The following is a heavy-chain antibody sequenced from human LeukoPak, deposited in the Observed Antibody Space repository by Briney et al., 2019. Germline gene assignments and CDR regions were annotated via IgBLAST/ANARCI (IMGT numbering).Heavy chain of an antibody. Sequence: GGALRLSCSASGFSFSTFARIWGRQPPGKGLEWVSSIFPRGGEIHYADSVRGRVTISRDNSKSTLALQMNSLRAEDTDVYYCARARFNYYDTSGFQWYFDYWGQGAMVTVSS. CDR3: ARARFNYYDTSGFQWYFDY. CDR1: GFSFSTFA. D-gene: IGHD3-22*01. J-gene: IGHJ4*02. CDR2: IFPRGGEI. V-gene: IGHV3-23*01.